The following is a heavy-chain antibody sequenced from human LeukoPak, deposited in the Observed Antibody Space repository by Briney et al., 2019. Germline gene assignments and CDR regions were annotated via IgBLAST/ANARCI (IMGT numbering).Heavy chain of an antibody. D-gene: IGHD1-26*01. CDR1: GYTFTSYY. CDR2: INPSGGST. CDR3: ARVSVGATKLAYFDY. V-gene: IGHV1-46*01. J-gene: IGHJ4*02. Sequence: ASVKVSCKASGYTFTSYYMHWVRQAPGQGLEWMGIINPSGGSTSYAQKFQGRVTMTRDMSTSTVYMELSSLRSEDTAVYYCARVSVGATKLAYFDYWGQGTLVTVSS.